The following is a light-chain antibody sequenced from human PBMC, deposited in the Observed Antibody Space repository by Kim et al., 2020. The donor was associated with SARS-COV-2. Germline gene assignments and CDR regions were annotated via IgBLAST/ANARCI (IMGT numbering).Light chain of an antibody. CDR1: QSASSN. CDR3: QQRNTWPFT. Sequence: LSPGEMATAASRASQSASSNVAWYQQKPGQAPSLLIYDASKRAAGIPARFSGSGSGTDFTLTISSLEPEDFAVYYCQQRNTWPFTFGGGTKVDIK. J-gene: IGKJ4*01. V-gene: IGKV3-11*01. CDR2: DAS.